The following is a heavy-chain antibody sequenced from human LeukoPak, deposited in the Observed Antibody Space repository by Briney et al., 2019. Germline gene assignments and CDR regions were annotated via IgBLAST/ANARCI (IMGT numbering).Heavy chain of an antibody. CDR2: TYYRSKWYN. Sequence: SQTLSLTCAISGDSVSSNSAAWNWIRQSPSRGLEWLGRTYYRSKWYNDYAVSVKSRITINPDTSKNQFSLQLNSVTPEDTAVYYGARCFCSGGSCYSGWFDPWGQGTLVTVSS. CDR3: ARCFCSGGSCYSGWFDP. J-gene: IGHJ5*02. V-gene: IGHV6-1*01. CDR1: GDSVSSNSAA. D-gene: IGHD2-15*01.